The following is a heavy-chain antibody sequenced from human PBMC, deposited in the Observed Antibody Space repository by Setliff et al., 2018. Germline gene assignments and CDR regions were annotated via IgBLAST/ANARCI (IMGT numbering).Heavy chain of an antibody. D-gene: IGHD3-10*01. CDR2: TYSNGAT. V-gene: IGHV3-53*01. J-gene: IGHJ4*02. Sequence: GGSLRLSCVASTFTFSKYAITWVRQAPGKGLEWVSVTYSNGATNYADSVKGRFIISRDNSKNTLYLQMNSLRGEDTALYYCRLWFEETLRDYWGKGTLVTVSS. CDR3: RLWFEETLRDY. CDR1: TFTFSKYA.